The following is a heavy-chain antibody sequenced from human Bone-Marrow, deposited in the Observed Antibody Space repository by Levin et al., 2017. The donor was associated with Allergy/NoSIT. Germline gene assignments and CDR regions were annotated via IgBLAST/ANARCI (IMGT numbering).Heavy chain of an antibody. CDR3: ARADCSSTSCYGIDY. V-gene: IGHV3-13*04. CDR1: GFTFSSYD. CDR2: IGTAGDT. J-gene: IGHJ4*02. D-gene: IGHD2-2*01. Sequence: GGSLRLSCAASGFTFSSYDMHWVRQATGKGLEWVSAIGTAGDTYYPGSVKGRFTISRENAKNSLYLQMNSLRAGDTAVYYCARADCSSTSCYGIDYWGQGTLVTVSS.